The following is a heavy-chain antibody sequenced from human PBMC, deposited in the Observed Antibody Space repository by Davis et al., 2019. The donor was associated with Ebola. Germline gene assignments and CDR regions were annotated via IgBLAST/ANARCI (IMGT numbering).Heavy chain of an antibody. J-gene: IGHJ6*02. CDR2: INPSGGST. D-gene: IGHD3-10*01. Sequence: ASVKVSCKASGYTFTSYYMHWVRPAPGQGLEWMGLINPSGGSTRYAQKFQGRVTMIRDTSTRTVYMELSSLRSEETAVYYCARDRVNYGSGPGVYYYYYGMDVWGQGTTVTVSS. CDR3: ARDRVNYGSGPGVYYYYYGMDV. CDR1: GYTFTSYY. V-gene: IGHV1-46*01.